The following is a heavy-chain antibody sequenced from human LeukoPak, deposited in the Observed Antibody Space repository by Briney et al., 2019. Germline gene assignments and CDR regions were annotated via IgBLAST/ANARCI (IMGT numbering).Heavy chain of an antibody. CDR3: ARGVSGSYFSPD. V-gene: IGHV4-30-4*01. CDR1: GGSISSGAYY. D-gene: IGHD1-26*01. Sequence: SQTLSLTCTVSGGSISSGAYYWSWIRQPPGKGLEWIGYIYYSGSTYYNPSLKSRVTISVDTSKNQFSLKLSSVTAADTAVYYCARGVSGSYFSPDWGQGTLVTVSS. CDR2: IYYSGST. J-gene: IGHJ4*02.